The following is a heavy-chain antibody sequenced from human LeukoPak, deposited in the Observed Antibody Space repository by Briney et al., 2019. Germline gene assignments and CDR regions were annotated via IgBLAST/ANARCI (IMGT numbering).Heavy chain of an antibody. CDR2: INAGNGNT. Sequence: ASVTVSCKASGYTFTSYAIHWVRQAPGQRLEWMEWINAGNGNTKYSQKFQGRVTITRDTSASTAYMELSSLRSEDTAVYYCARPMVRGVRPYYYYGMDVWGQGTTVTVSS. CDR3: ARPMVRGVRPYYYYGMDV. V-gene: IGHV1-3*01. J-gene: IGHJ6*02. D-gene: IGHD3-10*01. CDR1: GYTFTSYA.